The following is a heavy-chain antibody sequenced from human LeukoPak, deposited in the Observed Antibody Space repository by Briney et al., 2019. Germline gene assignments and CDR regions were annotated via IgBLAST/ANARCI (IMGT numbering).Heavy chain of an antibody. V-gene: IGHV1-18*01. CDR3: ARTLTTPDY. CDR1: GYTFSSYG. Sequence: GASVKVSCKASGYTFSSYGISWVRQAPRQGLEWMGWISTYNGNTNYAQKFQGRVTMTTDTSTSTAYMELRSLRSDDTAVYYCARTLTTPDYWGQGTLVTVSS. D-gene: IGHD1-14*01. J-gene: IGHJ4*02. CDR2: ISTYNGNT.